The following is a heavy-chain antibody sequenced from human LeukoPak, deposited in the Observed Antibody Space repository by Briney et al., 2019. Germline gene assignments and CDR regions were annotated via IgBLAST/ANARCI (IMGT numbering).Heavy chain of an antibody. CDR3: ARSSGECDSYGCYYYYGMDV. J-gene: IGHJ6*02. Sequence: SETLSLTCTVSGGSISNYYWSWIRQPPGKGLEWIGYIYYSGNTNYNPSLKSRVTISVDTSKNQFSLKLSSVTAADTAVYYCARSSGECDSYGCYYYYGMDVWGQGTTVTVSS. D-gene: IGHD5-18*01. CDR1: GGSISNYY. CDR2: IYYSGNT. V-gene: IGHV4-59*01.